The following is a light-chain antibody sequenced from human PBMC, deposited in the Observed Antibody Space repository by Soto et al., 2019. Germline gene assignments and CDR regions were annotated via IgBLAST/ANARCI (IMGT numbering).Light chain of an antibody. J-gene: IGKJ4*01. CDR2: DAS. Sequence: DIQMTQSPSTLSASVGDRVTITCRASQSISSWLAWYQQKPGKAPMLLIYDASSLESGVPSRFSGSGSGSEFTLTISSLQPDDFATYYCQQYNSYSALTFGGGTKVEIK. V-gene: IGKV1-5*01. CDR1: QSISSW. CDR3: QQYNSYSALT.